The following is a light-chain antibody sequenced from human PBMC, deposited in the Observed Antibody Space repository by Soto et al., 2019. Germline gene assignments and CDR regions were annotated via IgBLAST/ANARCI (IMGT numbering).Light chain of an antibody. CDR2: DVS. CDR1: SSDVGGYNY. Sequence: QSALTQPASVSGSPGQSITISCTGTSSDVGGYNYVSWYQQHPRKAPKLMIYDVSNRPSGVSNRFSGSKSGNTASLTISGLQAEDEADYYCSSYTSSSLYVFGTGTKLTVL. V-gene: IGLV2-14*01. CDR3: SSYTSSSLYV. J-gene: IGLJ1*01.